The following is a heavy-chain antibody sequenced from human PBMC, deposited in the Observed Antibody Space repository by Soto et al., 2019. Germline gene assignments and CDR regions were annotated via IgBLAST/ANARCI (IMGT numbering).Heavy chain of an antibody. D-gene: IGHD2-2*01. V-gene: IGHV4-30-4*01. CDR1: VGSISSGDYY. J-gene: IGHJ4*02. CDR2: IYYRGST. CDR3: ARDGDIVVVPAAIRDYNFDY. Sequence: QVQLQESGPGLVKPSQTLSLTCTVSVGSISSGDYYWSWIRQPPGKGLEWVGYIYYRGSTYYNPYLKSRGTISVDTSKNQFSLKLSSVTAADTAVYYCARDGDIVVVPAAIRDYNFDYWGQGTLVTVSS.